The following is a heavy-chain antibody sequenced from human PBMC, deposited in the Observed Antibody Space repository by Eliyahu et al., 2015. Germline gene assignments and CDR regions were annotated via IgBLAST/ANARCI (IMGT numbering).Heavy chain of an antibody. J-gene: IGHJ4*02. CDR3: ARKGSGYNTYYFDY. V-gene: IGHV4-39*01. Sequence: QLQLQESGPGLVKASETLSLTCSXXGGSVSSSSXYWXWIRQPPGKGLEWIGSIYYNGRTXYNPSLKSRVTMSVDTSNNQFSVKLSSVTAADTAVYFCARKGSGYNTYYFDYWGQGTLVTVSS. D-gene: IGHD5-12*01. CDR1: GGSVSSSSXY. CDR2: IYYNGRT.